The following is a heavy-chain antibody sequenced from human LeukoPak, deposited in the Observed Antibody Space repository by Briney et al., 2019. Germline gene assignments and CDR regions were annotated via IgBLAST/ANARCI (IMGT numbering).Heavy chain of an antibody. Sequence: GGSLRLSCAASGFTFDDYAMHWVRQAPGKGLEWVSGISWNSGSIGYADSVKGRFTISRDNAKNSLYLQTNSLRAEDTALYYCAKSGGSYYKAYWFDPWGQGTLVTVSS. V-gene: IGHV3-9*01. D-gene: IGHD3-10*01. CDR2: ISWNSGSI. CDR3: AKSGGSYYKAYWFDP. J-gene: IGHJ5*02. CDR1: GFTFDDYA.